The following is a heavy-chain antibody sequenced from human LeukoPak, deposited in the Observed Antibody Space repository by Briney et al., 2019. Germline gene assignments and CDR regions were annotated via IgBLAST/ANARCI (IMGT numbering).Heavy chain of an antibody. CDR3: ARGVEPLAANTLAY. CDR1: GFTVITND. V-gene: IGHV3-53*01. J-gene: IGHJ4*02. Sequence: GGSLRLSCAASGFTVITNDMTWVRQAPGKGLEWVSVLYSDGNTKYADSVQGRSTISRDNSKNTLYLEMNSLSPDDTAVYYCARGVEPLAANTLAYWGQGTLVTVSS. D-gene: IGHD1-14*01. CDR2: LYSDGNT.